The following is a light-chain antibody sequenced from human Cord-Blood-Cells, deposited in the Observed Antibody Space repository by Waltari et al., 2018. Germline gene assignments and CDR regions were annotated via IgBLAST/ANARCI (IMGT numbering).Light chain of an antibody. V-gene: IGLV2-8*01. J-gene: IGLJ3*02. CDR1: SSDVGGYNY. CDR3: SSYAGSNNLV. CDR2: EVS. Sequence: QSALTQPPSASGSPGQSVTISCTGTSSDVGGYNYVSWYQQHPGKAPKLMIYEVSKRPAGVPDRFSDSMSGNTASLTVSGLQAEDEADYYCSSYAGSNNLVFGGGTKLTVL.